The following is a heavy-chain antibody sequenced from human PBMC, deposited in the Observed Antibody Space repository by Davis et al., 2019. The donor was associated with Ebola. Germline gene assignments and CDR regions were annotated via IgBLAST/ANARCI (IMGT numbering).Heavy chain of an antibody. J-gene: IGHJ4*02. Sequence: SQTLSLTCAISGDSVSSNTAAWNWIRQSPSRGLEWLGRTYYRSKWFVDYAVSVQSRMTINSDTSKNQFSLQLSSVTPEDTAVYYCARDPPYDQGYDYWGQGILVTVSS. V-gene: IGHV6-1*01. CDR2: TYYRSKWFV. CDR3: ARDPPYDQGYDY. CDR1: GDSVSSNTAA. D-gene: IGHD3-22*01.